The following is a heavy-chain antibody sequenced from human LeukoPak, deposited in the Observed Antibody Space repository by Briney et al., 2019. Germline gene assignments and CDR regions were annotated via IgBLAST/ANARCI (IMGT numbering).Heavy chain of an antibody. CDR3: VRHSADHTSFDH. CDR1: GGSISSSNYY. Sequence: SETLSLTCTVSGGSISSSNYYWGWIRQPPGKGLEWIGSLFCSGNTYYNPSLKSRVTISVDTSKNQLSLKVRSVTATDTAVYSCVRHSADHTSFDHWGQGTLVTVSS. CDR2: LFCSGNT. J-gene: IGHJ4*02. V-gene: IGHV4-39*01.